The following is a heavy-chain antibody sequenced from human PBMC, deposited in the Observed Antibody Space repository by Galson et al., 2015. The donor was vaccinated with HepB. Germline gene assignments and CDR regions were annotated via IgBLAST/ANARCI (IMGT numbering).Heavy chain of an antibody. Sequence: SLRLSCAASGFTFSSYGMHWVRQAPGKGLEWVAVISYDGSNKYYADSVKGRFTISRDNSKYTLYLQMNSLRAEDTAVYYCAKDLFRIGEAGPFDYWGQGTLVTVSS. CDR2: ISYDGSNK. CDR3: AKDLFRIGEAGPFDY. V-gene: IGHV3-30*18. CDR1: GFTFSSYG. D-gene: IGHD6-13*01. J-gene: IGHJ4*02.